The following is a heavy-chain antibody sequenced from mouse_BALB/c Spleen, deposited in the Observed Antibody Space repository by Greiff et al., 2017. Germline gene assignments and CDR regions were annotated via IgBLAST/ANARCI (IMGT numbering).Heavy chain of an antibody. V-gene: IGHV14-3*02. D-gene: IGHD3-3*01. CDR3: ARGDSYWYFDV. Sequence: EVKLMESGAELVKPGASVKLSCTASGFNIKDTYMPWVKQRPEQGLEWIGRIDPANGNTKYDPKFQGKATITADTSSNTAYLQLSSLTSEDTAVYYCARGDSYWYFDVWGAGTTVTVSS. CDR1: GFNIKDTY. J-gene: IGHJ1*01. CDR2: IDPANGNT.